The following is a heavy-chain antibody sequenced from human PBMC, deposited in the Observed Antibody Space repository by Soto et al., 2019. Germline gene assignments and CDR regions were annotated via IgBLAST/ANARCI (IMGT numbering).Heavy chain of an antibody. Sequence: VSVNVSCKASGYTFTSYGMSWVRQATRQGLEWMGWISTYNDKRAYAQKLQGRVTMTTDTSTSTAYMELRSLRSDDTALYYCARDFHCSGGRCYDCFDPWGQGTLVTVSS. V-gene: IGHV1-18*01. D-gene: IGHD2-15*01. CDR2: ISTYNDKR. J-gene: IGHJ5*02. CDR3: ARDFHCSGGRCYDCFDP. CDR1: GYTFTSYG.